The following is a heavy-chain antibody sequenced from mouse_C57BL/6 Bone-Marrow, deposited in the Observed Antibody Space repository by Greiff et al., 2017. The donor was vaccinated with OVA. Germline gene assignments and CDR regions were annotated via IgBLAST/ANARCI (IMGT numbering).Heavy chain of an antibody. Sequence: GGGLVQPKGSLKLSCAASGFSLNTHAMNWVRQAPGKGLEWVARIRSKSNNYATYYADSVKDRFTISRDDSESMLYLQMNNLKTEDTAMYYCVRHDGSSPFAYWGQGTLVTVSA. CDR2: IRSKSNNYAT. V-gene: IGHV10-1*01. CDR1: GFSLNTHA. CDR3: VRHDGSSPFAY. J-gene: IGHJ3*01. D-gene: IGHD1-1*01.